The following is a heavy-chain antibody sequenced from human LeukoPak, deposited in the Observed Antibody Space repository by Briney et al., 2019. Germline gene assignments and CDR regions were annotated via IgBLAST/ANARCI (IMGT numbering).Heavy chain of an antibody. D-gene: IGHD3-10*01. CDR2: INPSGGST. J-gene: IGHJ5*02. CDR1: GYTLTELS. Sequence: ASVKVSCKVSGYTLTELSMHWVRQAPGKGLEWMGIINPSGGSTSYAQKFQGRVTMTRDTSTSTVYMELSSLRSGDTAVYYCARGGTAKYYDSGSYYIGWFDPWGQGTLVTVSS. CDR3: ARGGTAKYYDSGSYYIGWFDP. V-gene: IGHV1-46*01.